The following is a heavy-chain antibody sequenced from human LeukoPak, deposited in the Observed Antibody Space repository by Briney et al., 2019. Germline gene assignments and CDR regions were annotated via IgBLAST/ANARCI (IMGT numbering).Heavy chain of an antibody. D-gene: IGHD3-22*01. J-gene: IGHJ4*02. Sequence: SVKVSCKASGGTFSSYAISWVRQAPGQGLEWMGRVIPILGIANYAQKFQGRVTITADKSTSTAYMELSSLRSEDTAVYYCARDYDRTFDYWGQGTLVTVSS. CDR3: ARDYDRTFDY. V-gene: IGHV1-69*04. CDR1: GGTFSSYA. CDR2: VIPILGIA.